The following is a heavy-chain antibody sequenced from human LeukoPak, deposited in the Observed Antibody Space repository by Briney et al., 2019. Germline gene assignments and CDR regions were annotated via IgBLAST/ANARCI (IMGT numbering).Heavy chain of an antibody. Sequence: ASVKVSCKASGYTFTSYGISWVRQAPGQGLEWMGWISAYNGNTNYAQKLQGRVTMTTDTSTSTAYMELRSLRSDDTAVYYCAREGESYGVLPAARYWGQGTLVTVSS. D-gene: IGHD2-2*01. CDR2: ISAYNGNT. J-gene: IGHJ4*02. CDR3: AREGESYGVLPAARY. CDR1: GYTFTSYG. V-gene: IGHV1-18*01.